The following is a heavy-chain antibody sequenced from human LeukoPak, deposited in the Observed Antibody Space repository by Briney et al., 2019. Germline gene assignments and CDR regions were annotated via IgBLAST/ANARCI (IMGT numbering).Heavy chain of an antibody. J-gene: IGHJ3*02. V-gene: IGHV4-59*01. D-gene: IGHD2-2*01. CDR3: ARDRHCSSTSCYADAFDI. CDR2: IYYTGST. CDR1: GGSISGSY. Sequence: PSETLSLTCTVSGGSISGSYWSWIRQPPGKGLEWIGYIYYTGSTSYLPSLKSRVTISLDTSKNQFSLKLTSVTAADTAVYYCARDRHCSSTSCYADAFDIWGQGTMGTVSA.